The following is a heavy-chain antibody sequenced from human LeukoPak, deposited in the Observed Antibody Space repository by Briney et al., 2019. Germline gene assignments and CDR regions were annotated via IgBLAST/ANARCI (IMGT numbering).Heavy chain of an antibody. CDR1: GGSISSGDYY. D-gene: IGHD3-10*01. J-gene: IGHJ5*02. CDR3: ARGITMVRGVVFDP. CDR2: NYYSGST. V-gene: IGHV4-30-4*02. Sequence: PSETLSLTCTVSGGSISSGDYYWSWIRQPPGKGLEWIGYNYYSGSTYYNPSLKSRVTISVDTSKNQFSLKLSSVTAADTAVYYCARGITMVRGVVFDPWGQGTLVTVSS.